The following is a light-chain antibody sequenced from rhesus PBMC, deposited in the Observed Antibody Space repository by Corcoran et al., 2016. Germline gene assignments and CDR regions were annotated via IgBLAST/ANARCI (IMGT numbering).Light chain of an antibody. J-gene: IGKJ1*01. CDR1: ENLNNH. CDR3: HHAFSTPWT. CDR2: KAS. V-gene: IGKV1-74*01. Sequence: DIQMTQSPSSLSASVGDRVTLTCRASENLNNHLNWYQQKPGKAPKLLIYKASILQSGVPSRFSGSGTWTDYTLTINSLQPDDVATYSCHHAFSTPWTFGRGTKVDI.